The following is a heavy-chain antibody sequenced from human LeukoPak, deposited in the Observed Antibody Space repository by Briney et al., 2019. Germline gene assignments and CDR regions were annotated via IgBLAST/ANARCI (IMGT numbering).Heavy chain of an antibody. Sequence: PGRSLRLSCAASGFTFSSYAMHSVSQAPGKGLEWVALISFDGSNKYYADSVKGRFTISRDNSKNTLYLQMNSLRAEDTAVYDCARVRGDYYYYYGMDVWGKGTTVTVSS. J-gene: IGHJ6*04. CDR3: ARVRGDYYYYYGMDV. V-gene: IGHV3-30*04. CDR1: GFTFSSYA. CDR2: ISFDGSNK. D-gene: IGHD3-10*01.